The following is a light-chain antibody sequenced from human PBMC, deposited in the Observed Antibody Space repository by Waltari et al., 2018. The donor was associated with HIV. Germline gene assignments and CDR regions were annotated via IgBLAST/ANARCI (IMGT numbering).Light chain of an antibody. V-gene: IGLV3-21*01. J-gene: IGLJ3*02. CDR1: NIGSKS. Sequence: SYVLTQPPSVSVAPGKTAYITCGGNNIGSKSVHWYQQKPGQAPVVVMYSNSERPSGIPVRFSGSNSGNTATLIIDSVEAGDAAEYFCQVWDSSDHWVFGGGTKLTVL. CDR3: QVWDSSDHWV. CDR2: SNS.